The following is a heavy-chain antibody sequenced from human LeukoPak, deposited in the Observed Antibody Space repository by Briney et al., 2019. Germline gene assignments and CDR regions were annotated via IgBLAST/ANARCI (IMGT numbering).Heavy chain of an antibody. V-gene: IGHV1-2*02. Sequence: GASVKVSCTASGYTFTGYYMHWVRQAPGQGLEWMGWINPKSGATTYAQKFQARVTLTRDTSINTAYMDLSGLTSDDTAVFYCAKGATEGYYYYYGLDVWGQGTTVTVSS. CDR1: GYTFTGYY. J-gene: IGHJ6*02. CDR2: INPKSGAT. CDR3: AKGATEGYYYYYGLDV.